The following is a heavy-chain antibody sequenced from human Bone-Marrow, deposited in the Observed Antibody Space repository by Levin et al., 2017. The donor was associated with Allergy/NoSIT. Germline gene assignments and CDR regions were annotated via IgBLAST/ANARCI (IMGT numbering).Heavy chain of an antibody. CDR1: GFPFSSYA. D-gene: IGHD4-17*01. CDR2: ISYDGSNK. Sequence: LSLTCAASGFPFSSYAMHWVRQAPGKGLEWVAVISYDGSNKYYADSVKGRFTISRDNSKNTLYLQMNSLRAEDTAVYYCARAGSDYRLYYFDYWGQGTLVTVSS. J-gene: IGHJ4*02. V-gene: IGHV3-30*04. CDR3: ARAGSDYRLYYFDY.